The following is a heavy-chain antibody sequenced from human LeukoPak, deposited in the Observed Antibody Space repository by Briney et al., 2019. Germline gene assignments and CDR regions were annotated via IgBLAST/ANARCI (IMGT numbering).Heavy chain of an antibody. J-gene: IGHJ4*02. CDR2: ISAYNGNT. CDR1: GYTFTSFG. V-gene: IGHV1-18*01. CDR3: ARMGYCSSTSCYIDTY. Sequence: GASVKVSCKASGYTFTSFGISWVRQAPGQGLEWMGWISAYNGNTNYAQKLQGRVTMTTDTSTSTAYMELRSLRSDDTAVYYCARMGYCSSTSCYIDTYWGQGTPVTVSS. D-gene: IGHD2-2*02.